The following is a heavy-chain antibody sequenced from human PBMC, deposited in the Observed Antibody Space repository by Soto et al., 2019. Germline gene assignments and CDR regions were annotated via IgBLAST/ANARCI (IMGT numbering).Heavy chain of an antibody. D-gene: IGHD4-17*01. CDR2: ISAYNGNT. Sequence: GASVKVSCKASGYTFTSYDINWVRQATGQGLEWMGWISAYNGNTNYAQKLQGRVTMTTDTSTSTAYMELRSLRSDDTAVYYCARVSLSTVTTSVRFDPWGQGTLVTVSS. CDR1: GYTFTSYD. CDR3: ARVSLSTVTTSVRFDP. J-gene: IGHJ5*02. V-gene: IGHV1-18*01.